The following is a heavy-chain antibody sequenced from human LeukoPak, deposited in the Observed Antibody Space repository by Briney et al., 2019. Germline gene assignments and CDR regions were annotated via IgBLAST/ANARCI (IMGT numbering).Heavy chain of an antibody. CDR3: ARTQSQSGSYRYYFGY. CDR1: GASVGSAGYY. D-gene: IGHD3-16*02. J-gene: IGHJ4*02. V-gene: IGHV4-61*08. CDR2: IYYIRNT. Sequence: PSETLSLTCTVSGASVGSAGYYWSWIRQPPGGGLGWIGYIYYIRNTNYNTSLKSRVTMSLDPATNQLSRKLSYVTAAETAVYYYARTQSQSGSYRYYFGYWGQGTLVTVSS.